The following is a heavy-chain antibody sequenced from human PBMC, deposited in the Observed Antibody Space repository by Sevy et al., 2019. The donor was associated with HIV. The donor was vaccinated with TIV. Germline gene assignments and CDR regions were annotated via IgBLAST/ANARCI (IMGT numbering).Heavy chain of an antibody. V-gene: IGHV3-74*01. Sequence: GGSLRLSCAASGFTFSSYWMHWVRQAPGKGLVCVSRINSDGSSTSYADSVKGRFTISRDNAKNTLYLQMNSLRAEDTAVYYCARDLYCSSTSCYARGWFDPWGQGTLVTVSS. CDR2: INSDGSST. CDR3: ARDLYCSSTSCYARGWFDP. D-gene: IGHD2-2*01. J-gene: IGHJ5*02. CDR1: GFTFSSYW.